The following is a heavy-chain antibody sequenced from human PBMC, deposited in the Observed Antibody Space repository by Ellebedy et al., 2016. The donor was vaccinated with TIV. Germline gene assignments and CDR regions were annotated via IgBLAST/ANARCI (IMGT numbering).Heavy chain of an antibody. J-gene: IGHJ5*02. CDR2: IYTSGST. D-gene: IGHD3-10*01. CDR1: GGSISSYY. CDR3: ASQMLLWFGELLFENWFDP. V-gene: IGHV4-4*07. Sequence: SETLSLTCTVSGGSISSYYWSWIRQPAGKGLEWIGRIYTSGSTNYNPSLKSRVTISVDTSKNQFSLKLSSVTAADTAVYYCASQMLLWFGELLFENWFDPWGQGTLVTVSA.